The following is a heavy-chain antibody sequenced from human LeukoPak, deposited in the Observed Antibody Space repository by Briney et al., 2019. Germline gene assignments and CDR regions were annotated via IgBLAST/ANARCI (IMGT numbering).Heavy chain of an antibody. CDR1: GYIFSNHY. CDR3: ARDGYCSGGSCYFFSPY. J-gene: IGHJ4*02. Sequence: GASVKVSCKASGYIFSNHYIHWVRQAPGQGLEWMGVINPNGISTNYAQKFQGRVTMTRDTSSSTAYMELSRLRSDDTAVYYCARDGYCSGGSCYFFSPYWGQGTLVTVSS. CDR2: INPNGIST. V-gene: IGHV1-2*02. D-gene: IGHD2-15*01.